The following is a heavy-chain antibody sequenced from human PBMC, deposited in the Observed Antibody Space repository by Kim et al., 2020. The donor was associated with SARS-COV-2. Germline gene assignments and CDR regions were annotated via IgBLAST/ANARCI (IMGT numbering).Heavy chain of an antibody. CDR2: IYPGDSDT. V-gene: IGHV5-51*01. J-gene: IGHJ5*02. D-gene: IGHD2-2*02. CDR3: ARLMGYCSSTSCYTYNWFDP. CDR1: GYSFTSYW. Sequence: GESLKISCKGSGYSFTSYWIGWVRQMPGKGLEWMGIIYPGDSDTRYSPSFQGQVTISADKSISTAYLQWSSLKASDTAMYYCARLMGYCSSTSCYTYNWFDPWGQGTLVTVSS.